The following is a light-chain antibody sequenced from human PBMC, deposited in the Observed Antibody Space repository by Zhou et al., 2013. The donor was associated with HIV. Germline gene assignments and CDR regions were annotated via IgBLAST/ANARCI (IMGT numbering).Light chain of an antibody. J-gene: IGKJ1*01. CDR3: LQRNSYPWT. CDR1: QGISSY. CDR2: AAS. V-gene: IGKV1-9*01. Sequence: IQLTQSPSSLSASVGDRVTITCRASQGISSYLAWYQQKPGKAPKLLIYAASTLQSGVPSRFSGSGSGTEFTLTISSLQPEDFATYYCLQRNSYPWTFGQGTKVEIK.